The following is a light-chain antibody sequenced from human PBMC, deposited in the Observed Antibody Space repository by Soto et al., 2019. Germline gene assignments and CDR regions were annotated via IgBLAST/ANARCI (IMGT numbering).Light chain of an antibody. CDR3: QQYGSSPLT. Sequence: EIVLTQSPGTLSLSPGERATLSCRASQSVSSSFLAWYQQKPGQAPRLLIYGASSRATGIPDRFSGSGSGTDFPLTLSRLEPEDVAVYYCQQYGSSPLTFGGGTKVEIK. CDR2: GAS. J-gene: IGKJ4*01. CDR1: QSVSSSF. V-gene: IGKV3-20*01.